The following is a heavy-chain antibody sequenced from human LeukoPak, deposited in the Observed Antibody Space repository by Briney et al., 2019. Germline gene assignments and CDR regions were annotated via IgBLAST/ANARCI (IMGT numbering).Heavy chain of an antibody. CDR3: AQDWWGSYLS. V-gene: IGHV3-43*02. D-gene: IGHD1-26*01. CDR2: IYGDGGTT. Sequence: GGSLRLSCAAPGFTFASYAMHWVRQAPGKGLEYVSLIYGDGGTTHYADSVKGRFSISRGNSKNSLYLQMNSLRTEDTAFYYCAQDWWGSYLSWGRGTLVTVSS. CDR1: GFTFASYA. J-gene: IGHJ4*02.